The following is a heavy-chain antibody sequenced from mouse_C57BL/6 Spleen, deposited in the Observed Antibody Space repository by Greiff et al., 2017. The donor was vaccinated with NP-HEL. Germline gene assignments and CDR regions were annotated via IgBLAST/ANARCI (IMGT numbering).Heavy chain of an antibody. Sequence: QVQLKESGPGLVQPSQSLSITCTVSGFSLTSYGVHWVRQSPGKGLEWLGVIWRGGSTDYNAAFMSRLSITKDNSKSQVFFKMNSLQADDTAIYYCAKNGGIYDYDDYFDYWGQGTTLTVSS. CDR1: GFSLTSYG. J-gene: IGHJ2*01. CDR2: IWRGGST. CDR3: AKNGGIYDYDDYFDY. D-gene: IGHD2-4*01. V-gene: IGHV2-5*01.